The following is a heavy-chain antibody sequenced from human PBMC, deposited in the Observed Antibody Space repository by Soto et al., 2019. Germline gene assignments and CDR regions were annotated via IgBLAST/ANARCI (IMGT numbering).Heavy chain of an antibody. CDR2: IWHDGSSK. CDR1: GFPLRNYG. Sequence: SLRLSCAASGFPLRNYGMHWVRQPPGKGLEWVAVIWHDGSSKYYADSVEGRFTISRDNSRNTLYLQMNSLRAEDTALYYCARDFGRDQPIDYWGQGTLVTVSS. V-gene: IGHV3-33*01. J-gene: IGHJ4*02. CDR3: ARDFGRDQPIDY. D-gene: IGHD3-16*01.